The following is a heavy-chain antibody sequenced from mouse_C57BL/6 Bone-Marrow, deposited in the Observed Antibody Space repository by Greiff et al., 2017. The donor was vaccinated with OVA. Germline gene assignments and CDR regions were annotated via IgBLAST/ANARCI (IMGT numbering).Heavy chain of an antibody. V-gene: IGHV1-64*01. CDR1: GYTFTSYW. Sequence: QVQLQQPGAELVKPGASVKLSCKASGYTFTSYWMHWVKQRPGQGLEWIGMIHPNSGSTNYNEKFKSKATLTVDKSSSTAYMQLSSLTSEDSAVYYWARSTTVVATKDWYFDVWGTGTTVTVSS. J-gene: IGHJ1*03. D-gene: IGHD1-1*01. CDR3: ARSTTVVATKDWYFDV. CDR2: IHPNSGST.